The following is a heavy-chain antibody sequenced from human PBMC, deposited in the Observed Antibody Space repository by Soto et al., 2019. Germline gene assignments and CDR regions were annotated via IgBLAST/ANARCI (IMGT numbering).Heavy chain of an antibody. CDR1: GGSISSGGYY. CDR3: ARDSASGEIDY. J-gene: IGHJ4*02. D-gene: IGHD3-10*01. V-gene: IGHV4-31*03. Sequence: SDTLSLTCTVSGGSISSGGYYWSWIRQHPGKGLEWIGYIYYSGSTYYNPSLKSRVTISVDTSKNQFSLKLSSVTAADTAVYYCARDSASGEIDYWGQGTLVTVSS. CDR2: IYYSGST.